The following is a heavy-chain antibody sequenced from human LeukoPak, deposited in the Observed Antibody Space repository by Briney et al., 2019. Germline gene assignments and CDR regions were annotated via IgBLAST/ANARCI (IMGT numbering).Heavy chain of an antibody. V-gene: IGHV4-4*02. D-gene: IGHD6-13*01. J-gene: IGHJ5*02. CDR2: ISHSGST. Sequence: PSETLSLTCAVSGGPISSTNWWSWVRQPPGKGLEWIGEISHSGSTNYNPSLKSRVTISVDRSKNQFSLKLSSVTAADTAVYYCARAQQQLIPWGQGTLVTVSS. CDR3: ARAQQQLIP. CDR1: GGPISSTNW.